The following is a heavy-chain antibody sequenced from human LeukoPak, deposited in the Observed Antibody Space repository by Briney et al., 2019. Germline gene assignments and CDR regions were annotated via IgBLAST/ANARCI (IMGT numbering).Heavy chain of an antibody. CDR1: GYTFTSYG. J-gene: IGHJ4*02. D-gene: IGHD3-22*01. CDR3: ARGYYYDSSGDLDY. CDR2: ISAYNGNT. V-gene: IGHV1-18*01. Sequence: ASVKVSCKASGYTFTSYGISWVRPAPGPGIEWIGWISAYNGNTNYAQKLQGRVTMTTDTSTSTAYMELRSLRSDDTAVYYCARGYYYDSSGDLDYWGQGTLVTVSS.